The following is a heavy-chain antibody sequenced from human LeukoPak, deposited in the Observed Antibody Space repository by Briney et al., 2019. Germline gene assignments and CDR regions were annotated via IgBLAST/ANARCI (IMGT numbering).Heavy chain of an antibody. CDR1: GFTLSSYA. V-gene: IGHV3-23*01. CDR3: GKGVTNRANDPPYTCSAP. J-gene: IGHJ5*02. Sequence: GGSLRLSCAASGFTLSSYAMSWVRQAPGKGLEWVSAISGSGGSTYYADSVKGRFTISRDNSKNTLYLQMNSLRAEDTAVYYCGKGVTNRANDPPYTCSAPGAKGPLVTFS. CDR2: ISGSGGST. D-gene: IGHD1-1*01.